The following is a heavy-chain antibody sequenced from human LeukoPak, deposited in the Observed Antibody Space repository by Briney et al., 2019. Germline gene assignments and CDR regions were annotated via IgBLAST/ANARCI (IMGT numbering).Heavy chain of an antibody. Sequence: GESLKISCKGSGYSFTSYWIGWVRQMPGKGLEWMGIIYPGDSDTRYSPSFQGQVTISADKSISTAYLQWSSLKASDTAMYYCASGLHYDFWSGPTDYFDYWGQGTLVTVSS. CDR2: IYPGDSDT. CDR3: ASGLHYDFWSGPTDYFDY. V-gene: IGHV5-51*01. D-gene: IGHD3-3*01. CDR1: GYSFTSYW. J-gene: IGHJ4*02.